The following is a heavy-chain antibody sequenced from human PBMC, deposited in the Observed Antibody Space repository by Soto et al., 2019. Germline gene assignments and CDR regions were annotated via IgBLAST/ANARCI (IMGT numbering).Heavy chain of an antibody. Sequence: SGGSLRLSCAASGFTFSSYGMHWVRQAPGKGLEWVAVISYDGSNKYYADSVRGRFTISRDNSKNTLYLQMNSLRAEDTAVYYCAKDGVAPYYFDYWGQGTLVTVSS. V-gene: IGHV3-30*18. CDR3: AKDGVAPYYFDY. CDR2: ISYDGSNK. J-gene: IGHJ4*02. D-gene: IGHD3-3*01. CDR1: GFTFSSYG.